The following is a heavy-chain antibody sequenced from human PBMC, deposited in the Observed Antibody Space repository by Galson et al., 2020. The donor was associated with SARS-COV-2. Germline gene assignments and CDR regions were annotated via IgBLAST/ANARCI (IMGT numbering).Heavy chain of an antibody. CDR1: GFTFSGSA. V-gene: IGHV3-73*01. CDR2: IKIKANNYAT. J-gene: IGHJ5*02. CDR3: TIGYCSSTTCYPRFDP. Sequence: GESLKISCAASGFTFSGSAIHWVRQAFGKGLEWVGRIKIKANNYATAYAASVKGRFTLSRDDSKNTAYLQMNSLRSEDTAVYYCTIGYCSSTTCYPRFDPWGQGTLVTVSS. D-gene: IGHD2-2*01.